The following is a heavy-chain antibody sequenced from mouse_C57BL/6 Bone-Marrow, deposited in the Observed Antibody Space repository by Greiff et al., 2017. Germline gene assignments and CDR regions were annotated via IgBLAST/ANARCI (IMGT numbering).Heavy chain of an antibody. V-gene: IGHV5-6*01. Sequence: EVQGVESGGDLVKPGGSLKLSCAASGFTFSSYGMSWVRQTPDKRLEWVATISSGGSYTYYPDRVKGRFPLSRDNAKNTLYLQMSSLKSEDTAMYYCARRVRLYYGSSYVDYWGQGTTLTVSS. CDR3: ARRVRLYYGSSYVDY. J-gene: IGHJ2*01. CDR1: GFTFSSYG. CDR2: ISSGGSYT. D-gene: IGHD1-1*01.